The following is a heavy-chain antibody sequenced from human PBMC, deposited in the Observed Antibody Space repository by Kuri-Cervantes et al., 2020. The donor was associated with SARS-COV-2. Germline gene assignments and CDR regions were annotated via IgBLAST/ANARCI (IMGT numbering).Heavy chain of an antibody. V-gene: IGHV4-59*01. CDR3: ARAEGEGNYYYYYGMDV. CDR2: IYYSGST. J-gene: IGHJ6*02. Sequence: LRLSCTVSGGSISSYYWSWIRRPPGKGLEWIGYIYYSGSTNYNPSLKSRGTISVDTSKNQFSLKLSSVTAADTAVYYCARAEGEGNYYYYYGMDVWGQGTLVTGSS. CDR1: GGSISSYY.